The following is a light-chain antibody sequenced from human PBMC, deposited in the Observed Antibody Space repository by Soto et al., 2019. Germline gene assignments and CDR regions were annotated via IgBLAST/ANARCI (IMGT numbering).Light chain of an antibody. CDR2: GVS. J-gene: IGKJ1*01. Sequence: EIVMTQSPATLSVSPGERATLSCRASQNVSSNLAWYQQQPGLAPRLLIYGVSTRATGVPDRFSGGGSGTDFTLTISRLEAEDFAVYYCQQYGSAPRTFGQGTKVDI. V-gene: IGKV3-20*01. CDR1: QNVSSN. CDR3: QQYGSAPRT.